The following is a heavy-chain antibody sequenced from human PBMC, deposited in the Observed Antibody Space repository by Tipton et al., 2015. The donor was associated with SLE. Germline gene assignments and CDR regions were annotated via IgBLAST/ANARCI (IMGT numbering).Heavy chain of an antibody. CDR3: ARGGDCTNGVCYPY. J-gene: IGHJ4*02. CDR2: INHSGSN. D-gene: IGHD2-8*01. CDR1: GGSFSGYY. Sequence: TLSLTCAVYGGSFSGYYWCWIRQPTGKGLEWIGEINHSGSNNYNPSLKSRVTISVDTSKNQFSLKLSSVTAADTDVYYCARGGDCTNGVCYPYWGQGTLVTVSS. V-gene: IGHV4-34*01.